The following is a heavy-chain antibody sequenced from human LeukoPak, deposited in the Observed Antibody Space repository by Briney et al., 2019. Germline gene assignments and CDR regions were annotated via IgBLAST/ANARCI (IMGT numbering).Heavy chain of an antibody. CDR1: GFTFSNYA. V-gene: IGHV3-33*08. J-gene: IGHJ6*02. D-gene: IGHD3-10*01. Sequence: GRSLRLSCAASGFTFSNYAMHWVRQAPGKGLEWVAVIWYDGSNKYYADSVKGRFTISRDNSKNTLYLQMNSLRAEDTAVYYCARVGYGSGSYYKDYYYYGMDVWGQGTTVTVSS. CDR2: IWYDGSNK. CDR3: ARVGYGSGSYYKDYYYYGMDV.